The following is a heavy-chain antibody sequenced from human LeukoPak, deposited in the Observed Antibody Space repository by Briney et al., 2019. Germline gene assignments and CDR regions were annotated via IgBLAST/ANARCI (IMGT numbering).Heavy chain of an antibody. V-gene: IGHV1-69*05. J-gene: IGHJ6*03. D-gene: IGHD2-8*02. Sequence: SVKVSCTASGGTFSSYAISWVRQAPGQGLEWMGGIIPIFGTANYAQKFQGRVTITTDESTSTAYMELSSLRSEDTAVYYCARGSGADDYYYYMDVWGKGTTVAVSS. CDR1: GGTFSSYA. CDR2: IIPIFGTA. CDR3: ARGSGADDYYYYMDV.